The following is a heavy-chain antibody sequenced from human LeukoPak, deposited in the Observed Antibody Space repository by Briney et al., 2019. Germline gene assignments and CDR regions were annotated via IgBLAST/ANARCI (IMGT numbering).Heavy chain of an antibody. V-gene: IGHV4-59*01. CDR1: GGSISSYY. D-gene: IGHD6-6*01. CDR3: ARDRIAARQNWFDP. Sequence: SETLSLTCTVSGGSISSYYWSWIRQPPGKGLEWIGYIYYSGSTNYNPSLKSRVTISVDTSKNQFSLKLSSVTAADTAVYYCARDRIAARQNWFDPWGQGTLVTVSS. J-gene: IGHJ5*02. CDR2: IYYSGST.